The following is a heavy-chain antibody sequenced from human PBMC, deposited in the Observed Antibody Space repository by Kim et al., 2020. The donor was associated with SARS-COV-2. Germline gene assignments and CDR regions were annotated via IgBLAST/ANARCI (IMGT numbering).Heavy chain of an antibody. CDR1: GGSISSYY. J-gene: IGHJ4*02. D-gene: IGHD3-16*01. V-gene: IGHV4-59*01. CDR3: ARDRTTLVI. Sequence: SETLSLTCTVSGGSISSYYWSWIRQPPGKGLEWIGYIYYSGSTNYNPSLKSRVTISVDTSKNRFSLKLSSVTAADTAAYYCARDRTTLVIWGQGTLVTVS. CDR2: IYYSGST.